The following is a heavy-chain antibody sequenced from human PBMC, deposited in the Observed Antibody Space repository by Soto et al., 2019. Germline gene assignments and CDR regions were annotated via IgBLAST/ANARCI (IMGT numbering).Heavy chain of an antibody. D-gene: IGHD1-26*01. V-gene: IGHV1-69*08. CDR1: GGSFSTYT. CDR2: IIPDIGIT. CDR3: ARDGSDDAFVN. Sequence: QVQLVQSGAEVKKPGSSVKVSCKASGGSFSTYTISWVRQAPGQGLEWMGRIIPDIGITNYAQKFQGRVTITADKSTTTAYMELSSLRDEDTAVYYCARDGSDDAFVNWGQGTPITVSS. J-gene: IGHJ4*02.